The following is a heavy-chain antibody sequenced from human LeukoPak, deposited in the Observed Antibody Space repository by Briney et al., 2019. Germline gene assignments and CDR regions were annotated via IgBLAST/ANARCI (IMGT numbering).Heavy chain of an antibody. V-gene: IGHV1-3*01. J-gene: IGHJ3*02. CDR2: INAGNGNT. Sequence: GASVKVSCKASGFTFTGYYMHWVRQAPGQRLEWMGWINAGNGNTKYSQKFQGRVTITRDTSASTAYMELSSLRSEDTAVYYCARASYYYGSGSPGGAFDIWGQGTMVTVSS. D-gene: IGHD3-10*01. CDR3: ARASYYYGSGSPGGAFDI. CDR1: GFTFTGYY.